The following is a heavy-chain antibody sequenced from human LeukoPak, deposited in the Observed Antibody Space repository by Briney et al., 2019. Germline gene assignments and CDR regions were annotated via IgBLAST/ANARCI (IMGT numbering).Heavy chain of an antibody. V-gene: IGHV3-21*01. J-gene: IGHJ6*02. CDR3: ARCLARKPAYYGMDV. CDR1: GFTFSSYS. Sequence: GASLRLSCAASGFTFSSYSMNWVRQAPGKGLEWVSSISSSSSYIYYADSVKGRFTISRDNAKNSLYLQMNSLRAEDTAVYYCARCLARKPAYYGMDVWGQGTTVTVSS. D-gene: IGHD5/OR15-5a*01. CDR2: ISSSSSYI.